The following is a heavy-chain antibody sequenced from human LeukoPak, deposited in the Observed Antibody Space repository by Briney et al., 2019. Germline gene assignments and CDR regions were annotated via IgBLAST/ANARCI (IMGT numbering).Heavy chain of an antibody. D-gene: IGHD1-7*01. J-gene: IGHJ4*02. CDR2: IYTSGST. CDR1: GGSISSYY. V-gene: IGHV4-4*07. Sequence: PSETLSLTCTVSGGSISSYYWSWIRQPAGKGLEWIGRIYTSGSTNYNPSLKSRATMSVDTSKNQFSLKLSSVTAADTAVYYCARGGNWNSRALHRRYFDYWGQGTLVTVSS. CDR3: ARGGNWNSRALHRRYFDY.